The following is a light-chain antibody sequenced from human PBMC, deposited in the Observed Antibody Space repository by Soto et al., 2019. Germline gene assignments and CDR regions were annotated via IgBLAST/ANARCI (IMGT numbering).Light chain of an antibody. CDR1: ASISSW. J-gene: IGKJ2*01. V-gene: IGKV1-5*03. CDR2: KSS. CDR3: QQCYKFTYT. Sequence: DIQMTQSPSALSASVGDRVTITCQASASISSWLAWYQQQPGKAPNLLIYKSSILENGVPSRFSGSGSGTECTRTISSLQPEDFATDDCQQCYKFTYTFGQGTKVDIK.